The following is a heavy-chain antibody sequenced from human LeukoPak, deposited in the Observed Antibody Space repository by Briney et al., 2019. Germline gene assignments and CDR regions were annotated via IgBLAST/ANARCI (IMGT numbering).Heavy chain of an antibody. J-gene: IGHJ2*01. V-gene: IGHV3-74*01. CDR3: AKDRTVGASYWYFDL. Sequence: GGSLRLSCAASGFTFSSHWMHWVRQAPGKGLVWVSRINSDGSSISYADSVKGRFTISRDNAKNTLYLHMNTLRAEDTAIYYCAKDRTVGASYWYFDLWGRGTLVTVSS. CDR2: INSDGSSI. CDR1: GFTFSSHW. D-gene: IGHD1-26*01.